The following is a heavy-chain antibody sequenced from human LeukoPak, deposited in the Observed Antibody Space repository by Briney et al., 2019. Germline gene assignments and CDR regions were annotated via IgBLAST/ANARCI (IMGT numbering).Heavy chain of an antibody. J-gene: IGHJ1*01. CDR3: AREAGTNWIFGEYFPF. V-gene: IGHV3-66*01. Sequence: GGSLRLSCAASGFTVSSNYMSWVRQAPGKGLEWVSVIYSGGSTYYADSVKGRFTISRDNSKNTLYLQMNSLRAEDTAVYYCAREAGTNWIFGEYFPFWGQGTLVTVSA. D-gene: IGHD1-1*01. CDR2: IYSGGST. CDR1: GFTVSSNY.